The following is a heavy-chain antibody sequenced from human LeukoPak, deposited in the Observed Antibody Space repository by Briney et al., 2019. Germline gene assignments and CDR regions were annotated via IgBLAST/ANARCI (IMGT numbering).Heavy chain of an antibody. J-gene: IGHJ5*02. CDR1: GYPFTGYF. CDR3: ARGWLGETTVVTPYNS. CDR2: ITPIFRTP. D-gene: IGHD2-21*02. Sequence: GASVKVSCRASGYPFTGYFVHWVRQAPGQGLEWMGGITPIFRTPNYAQKFQGRVTITAVESMSTAYMELTRLRFEDTAVYYCARGWLGETTVVTPYNSWGQGTLVTVSS. V-gene: IGHV1-69*13.